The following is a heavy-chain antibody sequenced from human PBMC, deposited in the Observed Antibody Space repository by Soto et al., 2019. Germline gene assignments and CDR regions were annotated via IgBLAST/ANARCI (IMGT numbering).Heavy chain of an antibody. D-gene: IGHD6-6*01. CDR3: ARGEQLVFGHYNCFDP. Sequence: SHTLSLTCAISGDSVSSNSAAWNWIRQSPSRGLEWLGRTYYRSKWYNDYAVSVKSRITINPDTSKNQFSLQLNSVTPEDTAVYYCARGEQLVFGHYNCFDPWGQRTLVTVYS. CDR1: GDSVSSNSAA. J-gene: IGHJ5*02. CDR2: TYYRSKWYN. V-gene: IGHV6-1*01.